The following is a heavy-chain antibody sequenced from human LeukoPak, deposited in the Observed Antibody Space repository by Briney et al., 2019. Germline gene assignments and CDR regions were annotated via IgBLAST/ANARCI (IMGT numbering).Heavy chain of an antibody. CDR3: AKSPMVRGVIIAFDY. CDR1: GFTFSSYA. D-gene: IGHD3-10*01. J-gene: IGHJ4*02. V-gene: IGHV3-23*01. Sequence: GGSLRLSCAASGFTFSSYAMSWVRQAPGKGLEWVSAISGSGGSTYCADSVKGRFTISRDNSKNTLYLQMNSLRAEDTAVYYCAKSPMVRGVIIAFDYWGQGTLVTVSS. CDR2: ISGSGGST.